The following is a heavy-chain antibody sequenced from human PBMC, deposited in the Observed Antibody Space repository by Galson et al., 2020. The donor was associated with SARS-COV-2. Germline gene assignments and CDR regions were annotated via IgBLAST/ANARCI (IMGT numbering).Heavy chain of an antibody. J-gene: IGHJ4*02. CDR3: ATDPYGDSSGG. CDR2: IYGDGTT. V-gene: IGHV3-53*01. Sequence: GGSLRLSCAASGFTFSTFYMSWVRQAPGKGLEWVSVIYGDGTTYYADTVKGRFIISRDNSRNTLYLQMNSLRAEDTARYYCATDPYGDSSGGWGQGTLVTVTS. CDR1: GFTFSTFY. D-gene: IGHD4-17*01.